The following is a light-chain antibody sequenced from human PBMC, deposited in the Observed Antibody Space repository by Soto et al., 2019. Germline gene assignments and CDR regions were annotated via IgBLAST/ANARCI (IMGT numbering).Light chain of an antibody. CDR1: QSVSSSY. Sequence: EIVLTQSPGTLSLSPGERATLSCRASQSVSSSYLAWYQQKPGQAPRLLTYGASSRATGIPDRFSGSGSGTDFTLTISRLEPEDFAVYYCQQYGSSIFTFGPGTKVD. V-gene: IGKV3-20*01. CDR2: GAS. CDR3: QQYGSSIFT. J-gene: IGKJ3*01.